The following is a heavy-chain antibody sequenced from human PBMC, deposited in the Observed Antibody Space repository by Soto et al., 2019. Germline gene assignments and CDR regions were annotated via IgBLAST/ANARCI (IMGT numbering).Heavy chain of an antibody. J-gene: IGHJ4*02. D-gene: IGHD6-19*01. V-gene: IGHV3-23*01. Sequence: EVQLLESGGVLVQPGGSLRLSCAASGFTFSNFAMNWVRQAPGKGLEWVSTMRDTDANTYYADSVKGRFTISRDNPKIERYMQMDSLRAEDTAVYYCAKDLTIQRTGVIIVAGGGFDYWGQGTLVTVSS. CDR2: MRDTDANT. CDR3: AKDLTIQRTGVIIVAGGGFDY. CDR1: GFTFSNFA.